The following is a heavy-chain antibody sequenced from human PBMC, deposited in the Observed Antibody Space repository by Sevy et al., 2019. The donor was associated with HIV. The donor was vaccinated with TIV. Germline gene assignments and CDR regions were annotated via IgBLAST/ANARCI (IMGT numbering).Heavy chain of an antibody. CDR2: ISTKGNIT. V-gene: IGHV3-23*01. D-gene: IGHD2-8*01. CDR3: AKEAPIVVMVAYAFDM. CDR1: GFAFNTYA. J-gene: IGHJ3*02. Sequence: GGYLRLSCTASGFAFNTYAMYWVRQAPGKGLEWVSSISTKGNITYYADSVKGRFIVSRDSSKNMVYLKMHRLRVDDTAVYYCAKEAPIVVMVAYAFDMWGQGTTVTVSS.